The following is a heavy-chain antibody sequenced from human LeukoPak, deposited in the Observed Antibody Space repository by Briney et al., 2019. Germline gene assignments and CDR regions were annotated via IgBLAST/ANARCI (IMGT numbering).Heavy chain of an antibody. V-gene: IGHV3-21*01. CDR3: ASTRSGYIWGPFDY. J-gene: IGHJ4*02. CDR2: ISSSSSYI. Sequence: GGSLRLSGAASGFTFSSYSMNWVRQAPGKGLEWVSSISSSSSYIYYADSVKGRFTISRDNAKNSLYLQMNSLRAEDTAVYYCASTRSGYIWGPFDYWGQGTLVTVSS. CDR1: GFTFSSYS. D-gene: IGHD3-22*01.